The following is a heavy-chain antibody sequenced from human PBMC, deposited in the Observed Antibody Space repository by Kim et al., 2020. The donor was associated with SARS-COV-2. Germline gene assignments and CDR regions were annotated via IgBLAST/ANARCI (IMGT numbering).Heavy chain of an antibody. Sequence: GGSLRLSCAASGFTFSSYSMNWVRQAPGKGLEWVSYISSGSSTIYYTDSVKGRFTISRDNAKNSLYLQMNSLRDEETAVYYCAPSSWSGQGMDVWGQGTTVTVTS. J-gene: IGHJ6*02. CDR2: ISSGSSTI. V-gene: IGHV3-48*02. D-gene: IGHD2-15*01. CDR3: APSSWSGQGMDV. CDR1: GFTFSSYS.